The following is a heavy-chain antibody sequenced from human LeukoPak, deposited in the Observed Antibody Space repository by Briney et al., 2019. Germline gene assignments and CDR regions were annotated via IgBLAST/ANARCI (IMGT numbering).Heavy chain of an antibody. Sequence: ASETLSLTCTVSGGSMSSYYWSWIRQPPGKGLEWIGYIYSSGSSSFNPSLKSRVTMSVDTSKNQFSLNLSSVTTADTAVYYCARDSSGSNHAFDIWGRGTMVTVSS. CDR3: ARDSSGSNHAFDI. D-gene: IGHD6-19*01. V-gene: IGHV4-59*01. J-gene: IGHJ3*02. CDR1: GGSMSSYY. CDR2: IYSSGSS.